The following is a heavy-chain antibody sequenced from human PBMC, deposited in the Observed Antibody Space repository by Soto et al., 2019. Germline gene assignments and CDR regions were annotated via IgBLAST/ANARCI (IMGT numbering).Heavy chain of an antibody. V-gene: IGHV1-2*02. J-gene: IGHJ4*02. D-gene: IGHD3-22*01. Sequence: ASVKVSCKASGYTFTGHYIHWVRQAGGQGLEWMGWINPNSGGTNYAQKFQGRVTMTRDTSISTVYMELRRLSSDDTAVFYCAIEAYYDRSNYFEYLGQGTLVIVSS. CDR2: INPNSGGT. CDR3: AIEAYYDRSNYFEY. CDR1: GYTFTGHY.